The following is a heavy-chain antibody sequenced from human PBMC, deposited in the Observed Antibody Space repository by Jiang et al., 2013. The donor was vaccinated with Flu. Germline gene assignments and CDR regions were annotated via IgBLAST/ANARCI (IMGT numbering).Heavy chain of an antibody. CDR2: INHSGST. D-gene: IGHD3-9*01. Sequence: AVYGGSFSGYYWSWIRQPPGKGLEWIGEINHSGSTNYNASLKSRVTMSVDTSKNQISLKLSSVAAADTAVYYCARGGRGAYYEILTGYQPGFDYWGQGTLVTVSS. CDR3: ARGGRGAYYEILTGYQPGFDY. CDR1: GGSFSGYY. J-gene: IGHJ4*02. V-gene: IGHV4-34*01.